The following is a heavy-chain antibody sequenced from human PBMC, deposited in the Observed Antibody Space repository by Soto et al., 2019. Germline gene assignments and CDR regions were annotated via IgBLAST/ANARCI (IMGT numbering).Heavy chain of an antibody. CDR1: GFTFSSHV. CDR2: ISGTGGT. V-gene: IGHV3-23*01. D-gene: IGHD2-15*01. Sequence: EVQLWESGGGLVQPGGSLRLSCAVSGFTFSSHVMSWVRQAPGKGLEWVSAISGTGGTYYADSVKGRFTISRDNSKNALYVQMNNLRDDDTAVYYCAKDRRGAYCSGGICYSPDYWGQGTLVIVSS. CDR3: AKDRRGAYCSGGICYSPDY. J-gene: IGHJ4*02.